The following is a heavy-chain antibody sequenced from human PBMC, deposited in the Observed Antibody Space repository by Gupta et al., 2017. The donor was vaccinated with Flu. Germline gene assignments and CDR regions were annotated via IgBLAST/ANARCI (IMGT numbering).Heavy chain of an antibody. CDR1: GFTFSDYW. CDR3: AREANCDPNCFPIDP. D-gene: IGHD2-21*01. V-gene: IGHV3-74*01. Sequence: EVQLVESGGGLVQPGGSLRLSCVASGFTFSDYWMHWVRQVPGKGLTWVARFNPGRSPTSADSVKGRFAISRDSAKSTLYLQMHSLRADDTAVYFCAREANCDPNCFPIDPWGQGVLVTVSS. CDR2: FNPGRSPT. J-gene: IGHJ5*02.